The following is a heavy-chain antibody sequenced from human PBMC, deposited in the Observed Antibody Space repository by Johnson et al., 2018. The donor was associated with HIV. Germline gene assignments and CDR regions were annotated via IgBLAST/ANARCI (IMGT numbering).Heavy chain of an antibody. Sequence: VQLVESGGGVVQPGGSLRLSCAASGFTFDDYAMHWVRQAPGKGLEWVSGISWNSGSIGYVDSVKGRFTISGDNAKNSLYLQMNSLRAEDTAGYYCARGGVGAGDAFDIWGQGTMVTVSS. CDR2: ISWNSGSI. V-gene: IGHV3-9*01. J-gene: IGHJ3*02. D-gene: IGHD1-26*01. CDR1: GFTFDDYA. CDR3: ARGGVGAGDAFDI.